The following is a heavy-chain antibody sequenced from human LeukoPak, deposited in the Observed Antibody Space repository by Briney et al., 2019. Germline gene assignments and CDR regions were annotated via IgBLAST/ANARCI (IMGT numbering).Heavy chain of an antibody. D-gene: IGHD6-19*01. CDR2: IKDDGSRR. CDR1: GFSFSSYW. J-gene: IGHJ4*02. CDR3: AGGSGWTSKY. V-gene: IGHV3-7*03. Sequence: PGGSLRLSCAASGFSFSSYWMTWVRQAPGKGPEWVANIKDDGSRRNYMDSLKGRFTISRDNGKNLLLLQMNSLTAEDSAVYYCAGGSGWTSKYWGQGTLVTVSS.